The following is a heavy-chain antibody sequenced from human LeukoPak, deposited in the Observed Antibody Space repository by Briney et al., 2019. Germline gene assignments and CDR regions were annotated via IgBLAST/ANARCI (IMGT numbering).Heavy chain of an antibody. D-gene: IGHD4-17*01. CDR3: ARHDVGLRPSNFDY. V-gene: IGHV4-59*08. CDR2: IYYSGST. CDR1: GGSLSSYY. Sequence: SETLSLTCTVSGGSLSSYYWSWIRQPPGKGLEWIGYIYYSGSTNYNPSLKSRVTISVDTSKNQFSLKLSSVTAADTAVYYCARHDVGLRPSNFDYWGQGTLVTVSS. J-gene: IGHJ4*02.